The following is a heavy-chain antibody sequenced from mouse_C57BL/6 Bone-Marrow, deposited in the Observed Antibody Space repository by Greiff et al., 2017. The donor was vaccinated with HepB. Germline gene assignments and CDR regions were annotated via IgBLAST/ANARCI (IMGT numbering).Heavy chain of an antibody. J-gene: IGHJ4*01. V-gene: IGHV1-54*01. CDR3: ARHDDYDEDYYAMDY. CDR2: INPGSGGT. CDR1: GYAFTNYL. Sequence: VQLQESGAELVRPGTSVKVSCKASGYAFTNYLIEWVKQRPGQGLEWIGVINPGSGGTNYNEKFKGKATLTADKSSSTAYRQLSSLTSEDSAVYFCARHDDYDEDYYAMDYWGQGTSVTVSS. D-gene: IGHD2-4*01.